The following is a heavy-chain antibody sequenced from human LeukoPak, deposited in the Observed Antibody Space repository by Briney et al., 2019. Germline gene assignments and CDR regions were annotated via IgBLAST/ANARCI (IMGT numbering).Heavy chain of an antibody. CDR3: ARDRGGYTYSHDY. CDR1: GGSISGSGYY. Sequence: PSETLSLTCTVSGGSISGSGYYWSWIRQPPGKGLEWIGYIYHTGSTYYNPPLKSRVTISMDKSKNQLSLKLNFVTAADTAVYYCARDRGGYTYSHDYWGQGTLVTVSS. D-gene: IGHD5-18*01. V-gene: IGHV4-30-2*01. CDR2: IYHTGST. J-gene: IGHJ4*02.